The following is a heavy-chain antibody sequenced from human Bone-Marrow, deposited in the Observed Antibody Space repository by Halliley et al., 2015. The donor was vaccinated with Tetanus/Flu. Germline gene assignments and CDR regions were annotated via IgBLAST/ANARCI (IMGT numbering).Heavy chain of an antibody. CDR2: RFFRGPP. Sequence: GLGWVGYRFFRGPPYYNPSLESRLAISLGTSKNQFSLKLSSVTAADTGVYYCASMTAMTSFEYWGQGTLITVSS. V-gene: IGHV4-30-4*01. CDR3: ASMTAMTSFEY. J-gene: IGHJ4*02. D-gene: IGHD4-17*01.